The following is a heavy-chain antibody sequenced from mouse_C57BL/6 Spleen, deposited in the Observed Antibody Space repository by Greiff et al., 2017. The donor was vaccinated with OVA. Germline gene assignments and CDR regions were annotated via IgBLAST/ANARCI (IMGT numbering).Heavy chain of an antibody. CDR2: FYPGSGSI. V-gene: IGHV1-62-2*01. D-gene: IGHD4-1*01. CDR3: ARHEEGDWDAAWFAY. CDR1: GYTFTEYT. J-gene: IGHJ3*01. Sequence: QVQLQQSGAELVKPGASVKLSCKASGYTFTEYTIHWVKQRSGQGLEWIGWFYPGSGSIKYKEKGKNNDKWKKHKSSSTVYMELSRLTSEDSAVYFGARHEEGDWDAAWFAYWGQGTLVTVSA.